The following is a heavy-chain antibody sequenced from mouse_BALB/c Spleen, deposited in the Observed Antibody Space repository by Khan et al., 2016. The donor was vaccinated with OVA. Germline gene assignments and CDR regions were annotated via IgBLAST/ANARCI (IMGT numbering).Heavy chain of an antibody. D-gene: IGHD2-14*01. V-gene: IGHV9-3-1*01. CDR3: FRFHGGY. J-gene: IGHJ2*01. CDR1: GYTFTNYV. Sequence: QIQLVQSGPELKKPGETVKISCKASGYTFTNYVMNWVKQSPGKGLKWMGWINTYTGEPTYADDFKGRFAFSLETSASTAYLQINSLTNEDSATYFCFRFHGGYWGQGTTLTVAS. CDR2: INTYTGEP.